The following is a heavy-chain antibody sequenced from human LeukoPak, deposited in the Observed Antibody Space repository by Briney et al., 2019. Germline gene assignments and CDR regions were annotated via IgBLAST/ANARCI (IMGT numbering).Heavy chain of an antibody. J-gene: IGHJ4*02. CDR1: GYSISSGYY. CDR2: IYYSGST. D-gene: IGHD3-16*01. Sequence: PSETLSLTCAVSGYSISSGYYWGWIRQPPGKGLEWIGSIYYSGSTYYNPSLKSRVTISVDTSKDQFSLKLSSVTAADTAVYYCARHAAQGDIDYWGQGTLVTVSS. V-gene: IGHV4-38-2*01. CDR3: ARHAAQGDIDY.